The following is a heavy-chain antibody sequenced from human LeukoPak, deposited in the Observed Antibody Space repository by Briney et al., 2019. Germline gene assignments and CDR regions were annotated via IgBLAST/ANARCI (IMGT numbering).Heavy chain of an antibody. CDR1: GFTFSNYW. V-gene: IGHV3-7*01. CDR2: IKQDGTET. D-gene: IGHD3-3*01. Sequence: GGSLRLSCAASGFTFSNYWMSWVRQAPGKGLEWVASIKQDGTETHYVDSVKGRFTISKDNAKNSLYLQMNSLRAEDTAVYYCAKDLRYYDFWSGLADYWGQGTLVTVSS. CDR3: AKDLRYYDFWSGLADY. J-gene: IGHJ4*02.